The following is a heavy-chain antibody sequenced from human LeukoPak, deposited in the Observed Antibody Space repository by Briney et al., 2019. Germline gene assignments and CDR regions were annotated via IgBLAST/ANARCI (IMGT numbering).Heavy chain of an antibody. Sequence: GGSLRLSCAASGFTFSSYEMNWVRQGPGKGLEWVSYISSSGTTIYYADSVKGRFTLSRDNAKKSLSLQMNSLRAEDTAIYYCARSNRDAFDMWGQGTVVTVSS. CDR2: ISSSGTTI. D-gene: IGHD2/OR15-2a*01. V-gene: IGHV3-48*03. CDR1: GFTFSSYE. J-gene: IGHJ3*02. CDR3: ARSNRDAFDM.